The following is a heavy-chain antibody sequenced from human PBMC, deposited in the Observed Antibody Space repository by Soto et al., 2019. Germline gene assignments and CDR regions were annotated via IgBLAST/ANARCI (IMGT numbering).Heavy chain of an antibody. D-gene: IGHD3-16*02. V-gene: IGHV4-31*03. CDR2: IYYSGST. Sequence: SDTLSLTCTVSGGSISSGGYYWSWIRQHPGKGLEWIGYIYYSGSTYYNPSLKSRVTISVDTSKNQFSLKLSSVTAADTAVYYCARDGGDYVWGSYRYSIGGMDVWGQGTTVTVSS. CDR1: GGSISSGGYY. CDR3: ARDGGDYVWGSYRYSIGGMDV. J-gene: IGHJ6*02.